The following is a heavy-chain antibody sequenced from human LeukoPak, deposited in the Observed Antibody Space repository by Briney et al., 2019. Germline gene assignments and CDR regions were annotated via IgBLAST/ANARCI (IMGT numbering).Heavy chain of an antibody. J-gene: IGHJ5*02. CDR1: GGSISIYY. CDR2: IYTSGST. D-gene: IGHD3-22*01. V-gene: IGHV4-4*07. CDR3: ARDRGSSGYYGGWFDP. Sequence: SETLSLTCTVSGGSISIYYWSWIRQPAGKGLEWIGRIYTSGSTNYNPSLKSRVTISVDKSKNQFSLKLSSVTAADTAVYYCARDRGSSGYYGGWFDPWGQGTLVTVSS.